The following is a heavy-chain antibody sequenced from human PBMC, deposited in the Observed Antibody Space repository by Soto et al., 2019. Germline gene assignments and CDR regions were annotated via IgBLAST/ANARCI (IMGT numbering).Heavy chain of an antibody. D-gene: IGHD2-15*01. J-gene: IGHJ6*02. CDR3: VRRAVVEVADTPYCGMDA. CDR1: GYSFTSYW. V-gene: IGHV5-10-1*01. Sequence: SGESLKISCKGSGYSFTSYWINWVRQMPGKGLEWMGEIDPSDSYTNYSPSFQGHVTFSTDRSISTASLAWSSLRASDTATYFCVRRAVVEVADTPYCGMDAWGQGTTVTVSS. CDR2: IDPSDSYT.